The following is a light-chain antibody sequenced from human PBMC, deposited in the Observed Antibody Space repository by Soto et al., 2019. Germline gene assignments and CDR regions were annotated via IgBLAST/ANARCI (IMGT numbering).Light chain of an antibody. Sequence: QSVLTQPPSASGSPGQSVTISCTGTTSDVGSYNYVSWYQQHPDKAPKLMIYDVNKRPSGVPDRFSGSKSGNTASLTASWLQAEEEADYYCSSYSGCNSPVVFGGGTKLTVL. CDR1: TSDVGSYNY. CDR3: SSYSGCNSPVV. CDR2: DVN. V-gene: IGLV2-8*01. J-gene: IGLJ2*01.